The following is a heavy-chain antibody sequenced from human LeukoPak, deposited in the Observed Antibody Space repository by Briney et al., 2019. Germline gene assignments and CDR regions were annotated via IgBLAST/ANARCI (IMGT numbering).Heavy chain of an antibody. J-gene: IGHJ4*02. V-gene: IGHV3-21*01. Sequence: GGSLRLSCAASGFTFSSYSMNWVRQAPGKGLEWVSSISSSSSYIYYADSVKGRFTISRDNAKNSLYLQMNSLRAEDTAVYYCAREAGLSGVYYFDFWGRGTLVTVSS. CDR1: GFTFSSYS. CDR2: ISSSSSYI. D-gene: IGHD3-16*02. CDR3: AREAGLSGVYYFDF.